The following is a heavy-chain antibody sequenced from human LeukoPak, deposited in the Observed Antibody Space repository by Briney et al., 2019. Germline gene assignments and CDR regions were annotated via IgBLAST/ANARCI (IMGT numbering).Heavy chain of an antibody. CDR2: IRYDGSNK. CDR3: ARDLGQYYDTSDNWFDP. D-gene: IGHD3-22*01. J-gene: IGHJ5*02. Sequence: GGSLRLSCAASRFTFNKYGMHWVRQAPGKGLEWVAFIRYDGSNKYYADSVKGRFTISRDNAKNTLNLQMNSLRAEDTAVYYCARDLGQYYDTSDNWFDPWGQGTLVTVSS. CDR1: RFTFNKYG. V-gene: IGHV3-30*02.